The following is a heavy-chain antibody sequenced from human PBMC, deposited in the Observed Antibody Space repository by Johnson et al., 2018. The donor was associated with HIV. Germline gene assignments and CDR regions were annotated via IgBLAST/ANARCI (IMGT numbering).Heavy chain of an antibody. V-gene: IGHV3-30*18. Sequence: QVQLVESGGGVVQPGRSLRLSCAAFGFTFSNYGVHWVRQAPGKGLEWVAVISYDGKIKFYADSVKGRFTISRDNSKNSFYIQMHSLRAEDTAVYYCAKDVDSSRWWRAFDMWGQGTMVSVSS. J-gene: IGHJ3*02. CDR2: ISYDGKIK. CDR1: GFTFSNYG. CDR3: AKDVDSSRWWRAFDM. D-gene: IGHD6-13*01.